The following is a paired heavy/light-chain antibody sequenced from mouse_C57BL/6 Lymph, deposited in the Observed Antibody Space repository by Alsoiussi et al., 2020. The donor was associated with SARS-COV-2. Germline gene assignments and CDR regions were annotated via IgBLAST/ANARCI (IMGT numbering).Light chain of an antibody. CDR1: QGISNY. J-gene: IGKJ4*01. CDR3: QQYSKLPFT. V-gene: IGKV10-94*01. CDR2: YTS. Sequence: DIQMTQTTSSLSASLGDRVTISCSASQGISNYLNWYQQKPDGTVKLLIYYTSNLHSGVPSRFSGSGSGTDYSLTISNLEPEDIATYYCQQYSKLPFTFGSGTKLEIK.
Heavy chain of an antibody. V-gene: IGHV1-5*01. Sequence: EVQLQQSGTVLARPGASVKMSCKTSGYTFTSYWMHWVRQRPGQGLEWIGTIYPGNSDTSYNQKFKGKAKLTAVTSANTAYMELSILTNEDSAVYYCPIITVVATDYYAMDYWGQGTSVTVSS. CDR3: PIITVVATDYYAMDY. D-gene: IGHD1-1*01. CDR1: GYTFTSYW. J-gene: IGHJ4*01. CDR2: IYPGNSDT.